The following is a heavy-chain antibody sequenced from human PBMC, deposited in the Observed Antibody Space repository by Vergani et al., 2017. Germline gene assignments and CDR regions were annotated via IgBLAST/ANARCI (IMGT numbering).Heavy chain of an antibody. D-gene: IGHD3-16*02. V-gene: IGHV4-61*02. CDR2: IHTGGST. CDR3: ARETVVTSWDGYRFHYMDV. Sequence: QVKLQESGPGLLKPSQTLSLTCTVSGESIRSGSHYWSWIRQPAGKGPEWIGHIHTGGSTDLNPSFKSRVSISVDTSKSLFSLKLNSVTVADTAVYYCARETVVTSWDGYRFHYMDVWGKGTTVTVSS. J-gene: IGHJ6*03. CDR1: GESIRSGSHY.